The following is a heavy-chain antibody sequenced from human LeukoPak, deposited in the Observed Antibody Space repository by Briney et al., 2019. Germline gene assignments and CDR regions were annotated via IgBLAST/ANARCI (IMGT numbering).Heavy chain of an antibody. Sequence: PSETLSLTCTVSGGSISSYYWSWIRQPPGKGLEWIGYIYYSGSTNYNPSLKSRVTISVDTSKNQFSLKLSSVTAADTAVYYCARAMDFWSGAFDYWGQGTLVTVSS. CDR2: IYYSGST. D-gene: IGHD3-3*01. CDR3: ARAMDFWSGAFDY. CDR1: GGSISSYY. J-gene: IGHJ4*02. V-gene: IGHV4-59*08.